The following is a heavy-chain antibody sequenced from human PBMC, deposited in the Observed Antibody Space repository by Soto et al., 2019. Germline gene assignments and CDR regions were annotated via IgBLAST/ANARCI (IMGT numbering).Heavy chain of an antibody. J-gene: IGHJ4*02. Sequence: QVQLQQWGAGLLKPSETLSLTCAVYGGSFSGYYWSWIRQPPGKGLEWIGEINHSGSTNYNPSLNSRVTISVDTSKNQFSLKLSSVTAADTAVYYCARVTATVTTLVDYWGQGTLVTVSS. V-gene: IGHV4-34*01. CDR3: ARVTATVTTLVDY. D-gene: IGHD4-17*01. CDR2: INHSGST. CDR1: GGSFSGYY.